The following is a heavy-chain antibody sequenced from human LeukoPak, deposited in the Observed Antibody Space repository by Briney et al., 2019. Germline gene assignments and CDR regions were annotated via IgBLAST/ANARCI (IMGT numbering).Heavy chain of an antibody. CDR1: GFTVSSNY. V-gene: IGHV3-53*05. CDR2: IYSGGST. D-gene: IGHD3-9*01. J-gene: IGHJ4*02. Sequence: PGGSLRLSCAASGFTVSSNYMSWVRQAPGKGLEWVSVIYSGGSTYYADSVKGRFTISRDNSKNTLYLQMNSLRAEDTAVYYCAKDLNSDYDILTGIDYWGQGTLVTVSS. CDR3: AKDLNSDYDILTGIDY.